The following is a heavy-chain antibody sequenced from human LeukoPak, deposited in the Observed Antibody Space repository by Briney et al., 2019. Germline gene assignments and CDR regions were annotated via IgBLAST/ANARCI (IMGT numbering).Heavy chain of an antibody. J-gene: IGHJ4*02. Sequence: ASVKVSCXASGYTFTGYYMHWVRQAPGQGLEWMERINPNSGGTNYAQKFQGRVTMTRDTSISTAYMELSRLRSDDTAVYYCALYYYDSSGSDYWGQGTLVTVSS. CDR3: ALYYYDSSGSDY. V-gene: IGHV1-2*06. D-gene: IGHD3-22*01. CDR2: INPNSGGT. CDR1: GYTFTGYY.